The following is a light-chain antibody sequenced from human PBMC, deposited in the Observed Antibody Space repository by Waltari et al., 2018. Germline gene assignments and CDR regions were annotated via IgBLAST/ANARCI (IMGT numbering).Light chain of an antibody. CDR1: QSVSSSS. V-gene: IGKV3-20*01. Sequence: IVLTQYPGTLSLSPGETATLTCRASQSVSSSSLAWYQQKPGQAPRLVIYGASSRATGIPDRFSGSGSGTDFTLTISRLEPEDFAVYYCQHYGTSPEVTFGGGTKVEIK. CDR3: QHYGTSPEVT. J-gene: IGKJ4*01. CDR2: GAS.